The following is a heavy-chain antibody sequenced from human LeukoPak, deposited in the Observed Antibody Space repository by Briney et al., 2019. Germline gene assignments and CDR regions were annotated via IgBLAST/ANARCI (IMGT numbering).Heavy chain of an antibody. CDR1: GGSFNGYS. CDR2: IIHSGGT. J-gene: IGHJ5*02. V-gene: IGHV4-34*01. CDR3: ARGPLAFRRVAGIFS. D-gene: IGHD6-19*01. Sequence: ASETLSLTCAVSGGSFNGYSYTWIRQPPGKGLEWIGEIIHSGGTSYNPSLKSRLTISVDTSRKQFSLKLTSVTAADTALYFCARGPLAFRRVAGIFSWGRGTQVTVSS.